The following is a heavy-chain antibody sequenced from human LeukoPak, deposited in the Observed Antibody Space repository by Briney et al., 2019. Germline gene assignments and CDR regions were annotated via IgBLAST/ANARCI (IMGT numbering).Heavy chain of an antibody. D-gene: IGHD3-16*02. CDR2: IYYTGDT. CDR1: GGSISSYY. Sequence: SEALSLTCTVPGGSISSYYWSWIRQPPGKGLEWSGYIYYTGDTNYSPSLKSRATISVDTSKNQFSLKLSSVTAADTAVYYCARSFTSDLAFDIWGQGTMVIVSS. CDR3: ARSFTSDLAFDI. V-gene: IGHV4-59*01. J-gene: IGHJ3*02.